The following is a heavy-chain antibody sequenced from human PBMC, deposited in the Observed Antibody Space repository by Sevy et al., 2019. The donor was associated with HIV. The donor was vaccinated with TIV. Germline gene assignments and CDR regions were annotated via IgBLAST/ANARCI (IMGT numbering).Heavy chain of an antibody. V-gene: IGHV3-33*06. J-gene: IGHJ4*02. D-gene: IGHD6-19*01. CDR2: IWYDGSNN. Sequence: GGSLRLSCAASGFPFSTYAMHWVRQAPGKGLEWVAVIWYDGSNNYRADSVKRRFTISRDNSKNTLYLQMDSLRAADTAVYYCAKSGHIVVAGTTNYFDSWGQGTLVTVSS. CDR1: GFPFSTYA. CDR3: AKSGHIVVAGTTNYFDS.